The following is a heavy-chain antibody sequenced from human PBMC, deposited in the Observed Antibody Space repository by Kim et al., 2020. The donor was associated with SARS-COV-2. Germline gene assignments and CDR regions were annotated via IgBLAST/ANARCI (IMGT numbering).Heavy chain of an antibody. CDR2: TYYRSKWYT. D-gene: IGHD3-9*01. V-gene: IGHV6-1*01. CDR3: AKEPVVQGNDWLYYYGMDV. CDR1: GDSVSSKSLA. Sequence: SQTLSLTCVISGDSVSSKSLAWNWIRQSSSRGLEWLGRTYYRSKWYTDYTISMGSRITINADTSKNQFSLQLLSVTPDDTAVYYCAKEPVVQGNDWLYYYGMDVWGQGTTVTVSS. J-gene: IGHJ6*02.